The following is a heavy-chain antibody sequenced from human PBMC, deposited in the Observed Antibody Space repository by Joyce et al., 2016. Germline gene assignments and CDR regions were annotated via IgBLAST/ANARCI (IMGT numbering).Heavy chain of an antibody. V-gene: IGHV4-39*07. D-gene: IGHD2-15*01. CDR3: ARESSGNPDF. CDR1: GGSISSSDFH. J-gene: IGHJ4*02. CDR2: IYYTGNT. Sequence: QLQLQESGPGLVKPSETLSLTYIVSGGSISSSDFHWGWIRQPPGKGLEWIGSIYYTGNTYCKPSLRSRVTISVDTSKNHFSLRLTSVTAADTAVYYCARESSGNPDFWGQGTLVTVSS.